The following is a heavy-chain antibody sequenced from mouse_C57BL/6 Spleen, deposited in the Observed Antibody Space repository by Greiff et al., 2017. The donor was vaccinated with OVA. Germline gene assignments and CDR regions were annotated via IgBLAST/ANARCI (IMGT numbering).Heavy chain of an antibody. Sequence: VQLQQPGAELVMPGASVKLSCKASGYTFTNYWMHWVKQRPGHGLEWIGEIDPSDSYTNYNQKFKGKSTLTVDKSSSTAYMQLSSLTSEDSAVYYCARTGTSDYWYFDVWGTGTTVTVSS. CDR1: GYTFTNYW. CDR2: IDPSDSYT. J-gene: IGHJ1*03. D-gene: IGHD4-1*01. CDR3: ARTGTSDYWYFDV. V-gene: IGHV1-69*01.